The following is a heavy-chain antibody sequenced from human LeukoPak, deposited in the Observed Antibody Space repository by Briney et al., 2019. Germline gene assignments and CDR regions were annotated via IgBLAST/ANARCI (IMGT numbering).Heavy chain of an antibody. Sequence: GRSLRLSCAASGFTVRANYMSWVRQAPGKGLEWVSFIYSGGNTFYPDSVRGRFTISRDDSKNTLSLQMNSLRAEDTAVYYCARAVTTGYFDLWGRGTLVTVSS. CDR2: IYSGGNT. CDR3: ARAVTTGYFDL. CDR1: GFTVRANY. D-gene: IGHD4-11*01. V-gene: IGHV3-66*01. J-gene: IGHJ2*01.